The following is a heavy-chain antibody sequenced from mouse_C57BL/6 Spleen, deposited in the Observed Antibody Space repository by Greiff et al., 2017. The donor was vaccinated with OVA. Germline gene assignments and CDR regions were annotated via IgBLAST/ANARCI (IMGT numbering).Heavy chain of an antibody. CDR2: IDPSDSYT. CDR3: ARSYYCGSSHWYFDV. CDR1: GYTFTSYW. D-gene: IGHD1-1*01. Sequence: QVQLQQPGAELVMPGSSVKLSCKASGYTFTSYWMHWVKQRPIQGLEWIGNIDPSDSYTHYNQKFKDKATLTVDKSSSTAYMQLSSLTSEDSAVYYCARSYYCGSSHWYFDVWGTGTTVTVSS. J-gene: IGHJ1*03. V-gene: IGHV1-52*01.